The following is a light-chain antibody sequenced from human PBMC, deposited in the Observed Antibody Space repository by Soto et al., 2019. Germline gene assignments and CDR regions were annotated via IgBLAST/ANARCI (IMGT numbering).Light chain of an antibody. J-gene: IGKJ1*01. Sequence: EIVLTQSPGTLSLSPGERATLSCRASQSLSGNYLAWHQQKPGQAPRLLIYGASFRATGIPDRYTDSGSGTDFTLTISRLEPEDFAVYYCQQYGNSPWTFGQGTKMDI. CDR1: QSLSGNY. CDR3: QQYGNSPWT. V-gene: IGKV3-20*01. CDR2: GAS.